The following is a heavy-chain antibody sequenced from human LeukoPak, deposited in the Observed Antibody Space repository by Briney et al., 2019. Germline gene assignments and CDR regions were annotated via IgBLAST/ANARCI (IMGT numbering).Heavy chain of an antibody. CDR1: GFTFSSYA. J-gene: IGHJ4*02. CDR3: ARDLSSGCLFDY. CDR2: ISYDGSNK. V-gene: IGHV3-30-3*01. D-gene: IGHD6-19*01. Sequence: GGSLRLSCAASGFTFSSYAMHWVRQAPGKGLEWVAVISYDGSNKYYADSVKGRFTISRDNSKNTLYLQMNSLRAEDTAVYYCARDLSSGCLFDYWGQGTLVTVSS.